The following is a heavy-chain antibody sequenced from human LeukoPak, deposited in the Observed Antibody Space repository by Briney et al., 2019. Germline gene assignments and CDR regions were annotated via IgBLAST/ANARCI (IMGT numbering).Heavy chain of an antibody. Sequence: SQTLSLTCTVSGGSISSGSYYWSWIRQPAGKGLEWIGRIYTSGSTNYNPSLKSRVTISVDTSKNQFSLKLSSVTAADTAVYYCARGPPDCSSTSCYPGVWGKGTTVTVSS. D-gene: IGHD2-2*01. CDR3: ARGPPDCSSTSCYPGV. V-gene: IGHV4-61*02. J-gene: IGHJ6*04. CDR1: GGSISSGSYY. CDR2: IYTSGST.